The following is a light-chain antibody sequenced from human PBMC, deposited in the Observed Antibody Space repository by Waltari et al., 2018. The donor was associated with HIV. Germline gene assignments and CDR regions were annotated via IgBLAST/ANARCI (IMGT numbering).Light chain of an antibody. CDR3: QAWDSRSVV. Sequence: SFELIQPPSVSVSPGQTASITCPGDQLGDKYACWYQQKPGQSPVLVIHQDRKRPSGTHERFSGSNSGNTAVLTISGTQAMDEDDYYCQAWDSRSVVFGGGTKLTVL. CDR2: QDR. V-gene: IGLV3-1*01. CDR1: QLGDKY. J-gene: IGLJ2*01.